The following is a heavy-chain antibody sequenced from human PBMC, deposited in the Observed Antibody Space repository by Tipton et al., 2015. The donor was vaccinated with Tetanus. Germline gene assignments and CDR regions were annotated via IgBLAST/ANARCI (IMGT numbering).Heavy chain of an antibody. D-gene: IGHD3-22*01. CDR2: ISHSGTT. Sequence: TLSLTCTVSGGSISSYYWSWIRQPPGKGLEWIGYISHSGTTNYNPSLMSRVTLSLDTARGQFSLKLTSVTAADAAVYFCARDRRDFAYDSRGFYSPLYYFDNWGQGLRVTVSS. J-gene: IGHJ4*02. CDR1: GGSISSYY. V-gene: IGHV4-4*08. CDR3: ARDRRDFAYDSRGFYSPLYYFDN.